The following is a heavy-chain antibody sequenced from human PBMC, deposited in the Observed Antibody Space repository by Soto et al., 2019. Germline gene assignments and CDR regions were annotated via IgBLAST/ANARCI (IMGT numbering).Heavy chain of an antibody. CDR2: ISAYNGNT. CDR3: ARVIVRCSGGSCYPPLTFDY. V-gene: IGHV1-18*01. CDR1: GYTFTSYG. Sequence: ASVKVSCKASGYTFTSYGISWVRQAPGQGLEWMGWISAYNGNTNYAQKLQGRVTMTTDTSTSTAYMELRSLRSDDTAVYYCARVIVRCSGGSCYPPLTFDYWGQGTLVTVSS. J-gene: IGHJ4*02. D-gene: IGHD2-15*01.